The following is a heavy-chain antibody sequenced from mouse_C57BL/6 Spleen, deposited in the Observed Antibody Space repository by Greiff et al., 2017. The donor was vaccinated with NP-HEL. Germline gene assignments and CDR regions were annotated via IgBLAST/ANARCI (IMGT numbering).Heavy chain of an antibody. D-gene: IGHD2-1*01. Sequence: VKVVESGPGLVQPSQSLSITCTVSGFSLTSYGVHWVRQSPGKGLEWLGVIWSGGSTDYNAAFISRLSISKDNSKSQVFFKMNSLQADDTAIYYCARSYGNYDGYYFDYWGQGTTLTVSS. CDR3: ARSYGNYDGYYFDY. J-gene: IGHJ2*01. V-gene: IGHV2-2*01. CDR2: IWSGGST. CDR1: GFSLTSYG.